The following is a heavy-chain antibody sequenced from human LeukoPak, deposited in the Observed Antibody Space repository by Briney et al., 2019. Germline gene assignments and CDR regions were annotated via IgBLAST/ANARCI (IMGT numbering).Heavy chain of an antibody. V-gene: IGHV5-51*01. Sequence: GESLKVSCKGSGYSFPRYWIGWVRQMPGKGLEWMGIIYPGDSDTRYSPSFQGQVTISADKSISTAYLQWSSLKASDTAMYYCARRDSSGWYYFDYWGQGTLVTVSS. J-gene: IGHJ4*02. CDR3: ARRDSSGWYYFDY. CDR1: GYSFPRYW. D-gene: IGHD6-19*01. CDR2: IYPGDSDT.